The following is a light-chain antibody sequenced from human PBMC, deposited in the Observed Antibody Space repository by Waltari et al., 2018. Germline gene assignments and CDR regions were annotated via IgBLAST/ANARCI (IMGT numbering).Light chain of an antibody. CDR3: XVWDTGTXL. Sequence: YELTQPLSXSVALGQTXXITCGGNXXGRKSVHWYQQKPGQAPLLVIYRDNNRPPGIPERFSGSNSGNTAXLTISRAQAGDEADYYXXVWDTGTXLFGGGTKLTVL. CDR1: XXGRKS. V-gene: IGLV3-9*01. CDR2: RDN. J-gene: IGLJ3*02.